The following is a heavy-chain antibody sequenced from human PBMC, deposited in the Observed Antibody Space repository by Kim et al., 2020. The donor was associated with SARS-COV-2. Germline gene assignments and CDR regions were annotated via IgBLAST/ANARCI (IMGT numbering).Heavy chain of an antibody. J-gene: IGHJ4*01. D-gene: IGHD3-10*01. V-gene: IGHV3-30*03. CDR2: ISNNGSNK. CDR1: GFTFSSYG. Sequence: GGSLRLSCAASGFTFSSYGMNWVRQAPGKGLEWVAAISNNGSNKYYADSVKGRFTISRDNSKNTLYLQMNSLRAEDTAVYYCARVAYYCGSGSRSCFDY. CDR3: ARVAYYCGSGSRSCFDY.